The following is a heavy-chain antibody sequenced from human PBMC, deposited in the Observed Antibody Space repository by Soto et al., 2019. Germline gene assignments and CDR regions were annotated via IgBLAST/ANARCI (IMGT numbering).Heavy chain of an antibody. CDR2: IYYSGST. D-gene: IGHD3-3*01. J-gene: IGHJ5*02. CDR3: ARAYYDFWSGYYSGPSHGWFDP. Sequence: SETLSLTCTVSGGSISSYYWSWIRQPPGKGLEWIGYIYYSGSTNYNPSLKSRVTISVDTSKNQFSLKLSSVTAADTAVYYCARAYYDFWSGYYSGPSHGWFDPWGQGTLVTVSS. CDR1: GGSISSYY. V-gene: IGHV4-59*01.